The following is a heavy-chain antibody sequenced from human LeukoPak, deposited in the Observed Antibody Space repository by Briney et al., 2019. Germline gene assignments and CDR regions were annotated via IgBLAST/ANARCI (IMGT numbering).Heavy chain of an antibody. V-gene: IGHV3-30*04. CDR3: ARDLGGSPDP. CDR1: GFTFSSYA. Sequence: GGSLRLSCAASGFTFSSYAMHWVRQAPGKGLGWVAVISYDGSNKYYADSVKGRFTISRDNSKNTLYLQMNSLRAEDTAVYYCARDLGGSPDPWGQGTLVTVSS. D-gene: IGHD2-15*01. CDR2: ISYDGSNK. J-gene: IGHJ5*02.